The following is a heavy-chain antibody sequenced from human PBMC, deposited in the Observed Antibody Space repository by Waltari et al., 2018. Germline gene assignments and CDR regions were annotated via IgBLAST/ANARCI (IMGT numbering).Heavy chain of an antibody. CDR3: ARGRIQLWV. Sequence: QVQLQQWGAGLLKPSETLSLTCAVSGGSFSGYYWSWIRQPPGKGLEWVGEINHSGSTNYNPSLKSRVTISVDTSKNQFSLKLSSVTAADTAVYYCARGRIQLWVWGQGTLVTVAS. J-gene: IGHJ4*02. CDR2: INHSGST. D-gene: IGHD5-18*01. V-gene: IGHV4-34*01. CDR1: GGSFSGYY.